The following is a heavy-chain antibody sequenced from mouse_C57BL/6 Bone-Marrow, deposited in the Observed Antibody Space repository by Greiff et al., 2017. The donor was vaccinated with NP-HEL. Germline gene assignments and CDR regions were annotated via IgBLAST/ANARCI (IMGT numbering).Heavy chain of an antibody. CDR3: ARRAYYYGSSYPFFDY. V-gene: IGHV1-59*01. D-gene: IGHD1-1*01. CDR2: IDPSDSYT. CDR1: GYTFTSYW. J-gene: IGHJ2*01. Sequence: QVQLQQPGAELVRPGTSVKLSCKASGYTFTSYWMHWVKQRPGQGLEWIGVIDPSDSYTNYNQKFKGKATLTVDTSSSTAYMQLSSLTSEDSAVYYCARRAYYYGSSYPFFDYWGQGTTLTVSS.